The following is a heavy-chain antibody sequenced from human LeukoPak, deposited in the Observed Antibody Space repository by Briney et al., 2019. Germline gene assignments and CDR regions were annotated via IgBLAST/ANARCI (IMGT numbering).Heavy chain of an antibody. CDR3: AKDTGRDLDY. D-gene: IGHD2-21*01. J-gene: IGHJ4*02. Sequence: GGSLSLSCAASGFTFSSYGMHWVRQAPGKGLEWVAFIRYDGSNTYYADSVKGRFTISRDNSKNTLYLQMNSLRAEDTAVYYCAKDTGRDLDYWGQGTLVTVSS. V-gene: IGHV3-30*02. CDR2: IRYDGSNT. CDR1: GFTFSSYG.